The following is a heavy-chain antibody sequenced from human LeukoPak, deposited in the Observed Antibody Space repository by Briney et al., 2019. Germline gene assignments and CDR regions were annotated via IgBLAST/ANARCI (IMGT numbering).Heavy chain of an antibody. Sequence: ASVKVSCKASGYTFTSYGISWVRQAPGQGLEWMGWISAYNGNTNYAQKLQGRVTMTTDTSMSTAYMELRSLRSDDTAVYYCASGGWSGYYDSSGYLWTYFDYWGQGTLVTVSS. CDR1: GYTFTSYG. J-gene: IGHJ4*02. D-gene: IGHD3-22*01. V-gene: IGHV1-18*01. CDR3: ASGGWSGYYDSSGYLWTYFDY. CDR2: ISAYNGNT.